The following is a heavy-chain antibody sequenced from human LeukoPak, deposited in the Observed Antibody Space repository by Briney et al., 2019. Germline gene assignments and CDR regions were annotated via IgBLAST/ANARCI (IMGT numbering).Heavy chain of an antibody. CDR3: ARDNYGDYERDWFDP. V-gene: IGHV1-2*06. D-gene: IGHD4-17*01. CDR2: INPNSGGT. CDR1: GYTFTGYY. Sequence: SVKVSCKASGYTFTGYYMHWVRQAPGQGLEWMGRINPNSGGTNYAQKFQGRVTMTRDTSISTAYMELNRLRSDDTAVYYCARDNYGDYERDWFDPWGQGTLVTVSS. J-gene: IGHJ5*02.